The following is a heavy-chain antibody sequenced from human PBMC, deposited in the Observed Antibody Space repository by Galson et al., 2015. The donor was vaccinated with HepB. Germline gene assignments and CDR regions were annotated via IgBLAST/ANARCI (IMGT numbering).Heavy chain of an antibody. Sequence: SLRLSCAASGFTFSSYAMSWVRQAPGKGLEWVSAISGSGGSTYYADSVKGRFTISRDNSKNTLYLQMNSLRAEDTAVYYSVVVITIGWFDPWGQGTLVTVSS. CDR3: VVVITIGWFDP. D-gene: IGHD3-22*01. CDR2: ISGSGGST. J-gene: IGHJ5*02. V-gene: IGHV3-23*01. CDR1: GFTFSSYA.